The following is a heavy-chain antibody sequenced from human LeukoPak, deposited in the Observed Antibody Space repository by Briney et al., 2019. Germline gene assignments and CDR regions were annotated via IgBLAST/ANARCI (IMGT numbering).Heavy chain of an antibody. CDR1: GFTFSSYG. CDR2: IRYDGSNK. V-gene: IGHV3-30*02. D-gene: IGHD6-19*01. Sequence: GGSLRLSCAASGFTFSSYGMHWVRQAPGKGLEWVAFIRYDGSNKYYADSVKGRFTISRDNSKNTLYLQMNSLRAEDTAVYYCAKAYSSGWYYFDYWGQGTLVTVSS. CDR3: AKAYSSGWYYFDY. J-gene: IGHJ4*02.